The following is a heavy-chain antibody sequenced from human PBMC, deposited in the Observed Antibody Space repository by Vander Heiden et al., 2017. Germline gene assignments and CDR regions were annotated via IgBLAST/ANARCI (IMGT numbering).Heavy chain of an antibody. D-gene: IGHD1-26*01. J-gene: IGHJ4*02. Sequence: EVQLVESGGGLVQPGWSLRLSCVPSGFTFDDYVMHWVRQVPGKGLEWVSGISWNSGRTGYADSVKGRFTISRDNAKKSLYLQMNSLRVEDTALYYCVKDDSHSQSDGALDYWGQGTLVTVSS. CDR2: ISWNSGRT. V-gene: IGHV3-9*01. CDR1: GFTFDDYV. CDR3: VKDDSHSQSDGALDY.